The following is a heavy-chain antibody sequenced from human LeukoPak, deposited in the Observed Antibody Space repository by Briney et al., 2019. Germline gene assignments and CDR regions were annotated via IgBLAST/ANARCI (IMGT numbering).Heavy chain of an antibody. V-gene: IGHV3-53*01. D-gene: IGHD3-22*01. CDR2: IYSGGST. J-gene: IGHJ4*02. CDR1: GFTVSSNY. Sequence: GGSLRLSCAASGFTVSSNYMSWVRQAPGKGLEWVSVIYSGGSTYYADSVKGRFTISRDNSKNTLYLQMNSLRAEDTAAYYCARDGINYFDSSGPLGGQGTMVTVSS. CDR3: ARDGINYFDSSGPL.